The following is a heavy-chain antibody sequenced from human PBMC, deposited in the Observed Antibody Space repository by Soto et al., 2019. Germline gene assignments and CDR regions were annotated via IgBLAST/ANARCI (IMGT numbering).Heavy chain of an antibody. V-gene: IGHV1-69*01. CDR1: GGTFSSYA. Sequence: QVQLVQSGAEVKKPGSSVKVSCKASGGTFSSYAISWVRQAPGQGLEWMGGIIPIFGTANYAQKFQGRVTITADESTSTAYMELSILRSEDTAVYYCARSNTAMVIGWYGMDVWGQGTTVTVSS. J-gene: IGHJ6*02. CDR2: IIPIFGTA. D-gene: IGHD5-18*01. CDR3: ARSNTAMVIGWYGMDV.